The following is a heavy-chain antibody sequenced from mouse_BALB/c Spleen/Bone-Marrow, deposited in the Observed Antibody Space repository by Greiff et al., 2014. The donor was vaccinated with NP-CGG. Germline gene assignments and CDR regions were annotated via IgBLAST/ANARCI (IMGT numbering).Heavy chain of an antibody. CDR1: GYTFTDYY. D-gene: IGHD3-1*01. CDR3: ARGTRATYY. CDR2: INPNNGDT. J-gene: IGHJ3*01. Sequence: VQLQQPGPELVKPGASVKMSCKASGYTFTDYYMKWVKQNHGKSLEWIGDINPNNGDTFYNQKFKAKATLTVDKSSSTAYLQVNSLTSEDSAVYYCARGTRATYYWGQGTLVPVSA. V-gene: IGHV1-26*01.